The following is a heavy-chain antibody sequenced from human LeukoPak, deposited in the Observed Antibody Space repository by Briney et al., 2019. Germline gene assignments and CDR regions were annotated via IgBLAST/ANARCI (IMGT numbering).Heavy chain of an antibody. CDR2: IYYSGST. V-gene: IGHV4-61*01. D-gene: IGHD3-3*01. Sequence: SETLSLTCTVSGGSVSSGSYYWSWIRQPPGKGLEWIGYIYYSGSTNYNPSLKSRVTISVDTSKNQFSLKLSSVTAEDTAVYYCARGPSITIFGVVIDYYYYGMDVWGQGTTVTVSS. J-gene: IGHJ6*02. CDR3: ARGPSITIFGVVIDYYYYGMDV. CDR1: GGSVSSGSYY.